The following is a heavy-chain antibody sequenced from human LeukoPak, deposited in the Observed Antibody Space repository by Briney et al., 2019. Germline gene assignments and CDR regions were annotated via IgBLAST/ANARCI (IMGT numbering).Heavy chain of an antibody. Sequence: ASVKVSCKASGYTFTSYDINWVRQATGQGLEWTGWMNPNSSNTGYAQKFQGRVTMTRNTSISTAYMELSSLRSEDTTVYYCARGSLLWFGETSWFDPWGQGTLVTVSS. CDR1: GYTFTSYD. CDR3: ARGSLLWFGETSWFDP. J-gene: IGHJ5*02. CDR2: MNPNSSNT. D-gene: IGHD3-10*01. V-gene: IGHV1-8*01.